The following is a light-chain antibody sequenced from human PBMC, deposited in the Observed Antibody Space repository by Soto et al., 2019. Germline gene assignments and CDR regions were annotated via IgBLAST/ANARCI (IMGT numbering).Light chain of an antibody. CDR2: GAS. CDR3: QQYNSYSPWT. V-gene: IGKV3-20*01. Sequence: EIVLTQSPGTLSLSPGERATLSCRASQSVNSNYLAWYQQKPGQAPRLLIYGASSRATGIPSRFSGSGSGTEFTLTISSLQPDDFATYYCQQYNSYSPWTFGQGTKVDIK. CDR1: QSVNSNY. J-gene: IGKJ1*01.